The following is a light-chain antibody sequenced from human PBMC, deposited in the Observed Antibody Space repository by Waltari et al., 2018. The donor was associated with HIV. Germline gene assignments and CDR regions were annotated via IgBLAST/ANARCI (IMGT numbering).Light chain of an antibody. V-gene: IGLV3-25*03. CDR2: KNP. CDR1: ASPKPY. Sequence: SSELTQPPSVSVSTGQTAIITCSGAASPKPYTHWFQQKAGQAPVVVIHKNPERPSGIPERFSASRSGTTVTLTITGVQTDDEADYYCLSADSSGTYVFGPGTTVTVL. CDR3: LSADSSGTYV. J-gene: IGLJ1*01.